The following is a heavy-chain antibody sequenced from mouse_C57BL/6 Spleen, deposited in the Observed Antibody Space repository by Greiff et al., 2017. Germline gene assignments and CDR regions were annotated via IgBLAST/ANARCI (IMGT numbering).Heavy chain of an antibody. V-gene: IGHV1-15*01. Sequence: QVQLQQSGAELVRPGASVTLSCKASGYTFTDYEMHWVKQTPVHGLEWIGAIDPETGGTAYNQKFKGKAILTADKSSSTAYMELRSLTSEDSAVYYCTTIYDGYCVEAMDYWGQGTSVTVSS. CDR1: GYTFTDYE. CDR3: TTIYDGYCVEAMDY. D-gene: IGHD2-3*01. J-gene: IGHJ4*01. CDR2: IDPETGGT.